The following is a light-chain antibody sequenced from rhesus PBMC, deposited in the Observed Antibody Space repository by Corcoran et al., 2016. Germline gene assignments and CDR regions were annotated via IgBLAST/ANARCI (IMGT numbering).Light chain of an antibody. V-gene: IGKV1-28*03. J-gene: IGKJ3*01. CDR1: QVISSF. CDR3: LHHNSYPFT. CDR2: YVS. Sequence: DIQMTQSPSSLSASVGDTVTITCRASQVISSFLKWFQQKPGKAPKLLIYYVSSLESGVPSRFSGNGSGTDFTLTISSLQPEDFAAYYCLHHNSYPFTFGPGTKLDIK.